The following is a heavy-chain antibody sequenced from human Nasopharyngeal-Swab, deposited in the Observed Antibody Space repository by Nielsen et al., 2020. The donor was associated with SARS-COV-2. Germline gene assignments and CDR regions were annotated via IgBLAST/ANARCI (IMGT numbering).Heavy chain of an antibody. Sequence: GGSLRLSCAASGFTFSSYGMHWVRQAPGKGLEWMAVISYDGSNKYYADSVKGRFTISRDNSKNTLCLQMNSLRAEDTAVYYCAKMAGYSSSWYGSSLIDYWGQGTLVTVSS. CDR3: AKMAGYSSSWYGSSLIDY. CDR2: ISYDGSNK. V-gene: IGHV3-30*18. J-gene: IGHJ4*02. CDR1: GFTFSSYG. D-gene: IGHD6-13*01.